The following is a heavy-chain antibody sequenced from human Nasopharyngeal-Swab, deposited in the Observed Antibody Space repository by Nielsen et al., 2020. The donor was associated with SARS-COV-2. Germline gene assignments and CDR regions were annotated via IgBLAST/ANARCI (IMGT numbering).Heavy chain of an antibody. CDR3: ARVAAAGGDV. Sequence: PGKGLEWIGYIYYSGSTNYNPSLKSRVTISVDTSKNQFSLKLSSVTAAGTAVYYCARVAAAGGDVWGQGTTVTVSS. D-gene: IGHD6-13*01. V-gene: IGHV4-59*13. CDR2: IYYSGST. J-gene: IGHJ6*02.